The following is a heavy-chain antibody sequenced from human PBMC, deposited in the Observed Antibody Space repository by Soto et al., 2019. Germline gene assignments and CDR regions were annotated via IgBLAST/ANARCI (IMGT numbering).Heavy chain of an antibody. CDR1: GASISGYY. CDR2: IYATETT. Sequence: SETLSLTCTVSGASISGYYWSWIRKSAGKGLEWIGRIYATETTDYNPSLKSRVMMSVDTSKKQFSLRLRSVTAADTDVYYCVRDGTKSLRDWFDSWGQGISVTVSS. CDR3: VRDGTKSLRDWFDS. J-gene: IGHJ5*01. D-gene: IGHD1-1*01. V-gene: IGHV4-4*07.